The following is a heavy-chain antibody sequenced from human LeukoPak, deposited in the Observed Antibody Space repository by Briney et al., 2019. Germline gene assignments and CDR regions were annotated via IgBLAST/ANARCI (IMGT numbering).Heavy chain of an antibody. CDR3: ASGDCSGGSCYSYY. CDR1: AGSFSGYY. Sequence: SETLSLTCAIYAGSFSGYYWTWIRQPPGKGLEWIGEINHSGSTNYNPSLKSRATISVDTSKNQFSLKLSSVTAADTAVYYCASGDCSGGSCYSYYWGQGTLVTVSS. CDR2: INHSGST. J-gene: IGHJ4*02. V-gene: IGHV4-34*01. D-gene: IGHD2-15*01.